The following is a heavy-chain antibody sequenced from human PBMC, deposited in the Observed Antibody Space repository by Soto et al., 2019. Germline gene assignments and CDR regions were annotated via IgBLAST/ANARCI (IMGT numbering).Heavy chain of an antibody. CDR3: ARDGLDYYGMDV. V-gene: IGHV3-74*01. CDR2: ISRDGSGA. CDR1: GFTFSNYW. Sequence: PGGSLRLSCAVSGFTFSNYWMRWVRQAPGKGLVWVSHISRDGSGANYADSVKGRFTISRDNAKNTLYLQMNSLRAEDTAMYYCARDGLDYYGMDVWGQGTTVTVSS. J-gene: IGHJ6*02.